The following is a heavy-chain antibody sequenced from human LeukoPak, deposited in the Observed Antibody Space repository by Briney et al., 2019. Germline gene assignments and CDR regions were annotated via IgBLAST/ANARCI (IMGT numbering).Heavy chain of an antibody. D-gene: IGHD3-16*01. CDR3: ARDLGSRYSNWFDP. CDR2: IYYSVST. V-gene: IGHV4-59*01. CDR1: SASISSYY. J-gene: IGHJ5*02. Sequence: PSQTMSLTSTVASASISSYYCSCIRQPPGKGLEWNGYIYYSVSTNYNPCLKSRATISVDTSKNQFSLKLSSVTAADTAVYYCARDLGSRYSNWFDPWGQGTLVTVSS.